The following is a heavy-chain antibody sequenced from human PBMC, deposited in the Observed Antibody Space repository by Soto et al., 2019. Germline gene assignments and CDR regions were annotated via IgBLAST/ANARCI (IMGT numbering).Heavy chain of an antibody. CDR1: GFSLTTSGVG. Sequence: QITLRESGPTLVKPTQTLTLTCTFSGFSLTTSGVGVGWIRQPPGKALEWLALIYWNDDERYSPSLESRLRISKDTSANQGVRKMTDMDPADTATYFCAHSRAPNYDFWSGYYCGFDVWGQGTMVTVSS. V-gene: IGHV2-5*01. J-gene: IGHJ3*01. D-gene: IGHD3-3*01. CDR2: IYWNDDE. CDR3: AHSRAPNYDFWSGYYCGFDV.